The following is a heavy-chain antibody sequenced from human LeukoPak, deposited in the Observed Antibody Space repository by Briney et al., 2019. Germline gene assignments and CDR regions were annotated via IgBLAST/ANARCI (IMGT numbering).Heavy chain of an antibody. D-gene: IGHD2-15*01. Sequence: PSETLSLTCAVYGGSFSGYYWSWIRQPPGKGLEWIGEINHSGSTNYNPSLKSRVTISVDTSKNQFSLKLSSVTAADTAVYYCARDRSGGSYFDYWGRGTLVTVSS. J-gene: IGHJ4*02. CDR3: ARDRSGGSYFDY. V-gene: IGHV4-34*01. CDR1: GGSFSGYY. CDR2: INHSGST.